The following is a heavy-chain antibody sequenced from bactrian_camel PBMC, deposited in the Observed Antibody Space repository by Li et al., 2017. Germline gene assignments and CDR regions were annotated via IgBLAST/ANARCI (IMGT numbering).Heavy chain of an antibody. CDR2: IFTGDGAT. CDR1: GNTYTYNC. V-gene: IGHV3S54*01. CDR3: AADDFNLQLARHYKY. J-gene: IGHJ4*01. Sequence: HVQLVESGGGSVQAGGSLRLSCAASGNTYTYNCMGWFRQAPGKEREGVAAIFTGDGATYYADSVKERFTISKDTAKNTLYLDMNILRPEDTAMYFCAADDFNLQLARHYKYWGQGTQVTVS. D-gene: IGHD2*01.